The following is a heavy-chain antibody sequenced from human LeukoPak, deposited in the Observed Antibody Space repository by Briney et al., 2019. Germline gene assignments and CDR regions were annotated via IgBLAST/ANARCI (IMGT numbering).Heavy chain of an antibody. J-gene: IGHJ3*02. D-gene: IGHD3-22*01. CDR2: ISWNSGSI. CDR3: AKGHEYYYDSSGYYLSYDASDI. Sequence: PGGSLRLXCAASGFTFDDYALHWVRQAPGKVLEWVSGISWNSGSIGYADSVKGRFTTSRDNAKNSLYLQMNSLRAEDMALYYCAKGHEYYYDSSGYYLSYDASDIWGQGTMVTVSS. V-gene: IGHV3-9*03. CDR1: GFTFDDYA.